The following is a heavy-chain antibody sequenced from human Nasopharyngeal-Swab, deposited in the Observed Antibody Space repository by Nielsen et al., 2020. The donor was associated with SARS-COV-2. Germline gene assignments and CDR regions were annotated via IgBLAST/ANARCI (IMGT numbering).Heavy chain of an antibody. CDR3: ARVNNGGGIVPASYSFFMDV. J-gene: IGHJ6*03. V-gene: IGHV4-34*01. CDR2: ITRSGNT. D-gene: IGHD2-2*01. CDR1: GVSFSGYH. Sequence: SETLSLTCSPNGVSFSGYHWGWIRQSPGKRLEWIGDITRSGNTNYNPALQSRVIMSVATSKDEFSLKLTSVTAADTAIYFCARVNNGGGIVPASYSFFMDVWGKGTSVAVSS.